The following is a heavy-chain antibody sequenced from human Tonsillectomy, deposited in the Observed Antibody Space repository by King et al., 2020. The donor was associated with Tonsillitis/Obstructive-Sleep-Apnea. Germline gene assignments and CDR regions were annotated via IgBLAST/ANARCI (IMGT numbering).Heavy chain of an antibody. Sequence: QLVQSGAEVKKPGSSVKVSCKASGGTFSSYAISWVRQAPGQGLEWMGGIIPIFGTANYAQKFQGRVTITADESTSTAYMELSSLRSEDTAVYYCARVVGVVVPAENYYYYYYMDVWGKGTTVTVSS. CDR1: GGTFSSYA. CDR3: ARVVGVVVPAENYYYYYYMDV. J-gene: IGHJ6*03. V-gene: IGHV1-69*12. D-gene: IGHD2-2*01. CDR2: IIPIFGTA.